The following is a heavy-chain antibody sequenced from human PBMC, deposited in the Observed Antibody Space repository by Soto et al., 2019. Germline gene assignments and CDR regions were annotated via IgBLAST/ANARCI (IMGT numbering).Heavy chain of an antibody. CDR2: IDEGGSGQ. CDR3: VRGTTVPSSKDY. CDR1: GFTFSRHW. D-gene: IGHD2-2*01. V-gene: IGHV3-7*01. J-gene: IGHJ4*01. Sequence: PGGTLRLSCAASGFTFSRHWMSWVRQAPGKGLEWVANIDEGGSGQYYMDSVKGRFTISRDNAKNSLYLQMNGLRVEDTAVYYCVRGTTVPSSKDYWGHGTLVTVSS.